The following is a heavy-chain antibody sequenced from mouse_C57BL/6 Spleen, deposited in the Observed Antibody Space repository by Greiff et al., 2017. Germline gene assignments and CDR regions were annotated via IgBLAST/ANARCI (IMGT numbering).Heavy chain of an antibody. J-gene: IGHJ4*01. CDR2: IWTGGGT. Sequence: VQVVESGPGLVAPSQSLSITCTVSGFSLTSYAISWVRQPPGKGLEWLGVIWTGGGTNYNSALKSSLSISKDNSKSQVFLKMNSLQTDETARYYCASSNSNYGYYAMDYWGQGTSVTVSS. D-gene: IGHD2-5*01. CDR3: ASSNSNYGYYAMDY. V-gene: IGHV2-9-1*01. CDR1: GFSLTSYA.